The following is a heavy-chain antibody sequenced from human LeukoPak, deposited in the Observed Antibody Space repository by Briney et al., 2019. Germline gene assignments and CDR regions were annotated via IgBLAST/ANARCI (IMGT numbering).Heavy chain of an antibody. Sequence: SETLSLTCTVSGGSISSHYWSWVRQPPGKGLEWIGYIYYSGSTNHNPSLKSRVTISVDTSKNQFSLKLSSVTAADTAVYYCARGGETGTTSYYYYYMDVWGKGTTVTVSS. D-gene: IGHD1-7*01. CDR1: GGSISSHY. CDR2: IYYSGST. J-gene: IGHJ6*03. V-gene: IGHV4-59*11. CDR3: ARGGETGTTSYYYYYMDV.